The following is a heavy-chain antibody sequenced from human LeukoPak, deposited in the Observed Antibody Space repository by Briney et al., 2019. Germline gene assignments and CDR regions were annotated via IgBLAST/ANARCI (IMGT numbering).Heavy chain of an antibody. CDR2: IWYDGSEK. V-gene: IGHV3-33*01. D-gene: IGHD3-10*01. J-gene: IGHJ3*02. CDR3: ARDRWFGDEDSFDI. CDR1: GFTFRTYG. Sequence: GGSLRLSCAASGFTFRTYGMHWVRQAPGKGLEWVAVIWYDGSEKYYADSVKGRFTISRDNSKNTMYLQMNSLRAEDTAIYYCARDRWFGDEDSFDIWGQGTMVTASS.